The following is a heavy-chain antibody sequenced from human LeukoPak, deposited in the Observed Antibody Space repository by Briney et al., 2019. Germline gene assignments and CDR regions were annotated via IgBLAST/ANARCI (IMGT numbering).Heavy chain of an antibody. J-gene: IGHJ3*02. D-gene: IGHD5-24*01. V-gene: IGHV4-30-4*08. CDR1: GGSICSGDYY. CDR3: ARFQSKMGSDAFDI. CDR2: IYYSGST. Sequence: PSETLSLTCTVSGGSICSGDYYWSWIRQPPGKGLEWIGYIYYSGSTYYNPSLKSRVNISVDTSKNQFSLKLSSVTAADTAVYYCARFQSKMGSDAFDIWGQGTMVSLSS.